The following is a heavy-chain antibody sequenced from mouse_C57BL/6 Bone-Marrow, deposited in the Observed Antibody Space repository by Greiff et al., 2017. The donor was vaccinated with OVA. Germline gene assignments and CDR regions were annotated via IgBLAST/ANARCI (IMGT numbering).Heavy chain of an antibody. V-gene: IGHV5-6*01. D-gene: IGHD4-1*01. J-gene: IGHJ3*01. CDR2: ISSGGSYT. Sequence: EVKLVESGGDLVKPGGSLKLSCAASGFTFSSYGMSWVRQTPDKRLEWVATISSGGSYTYYPDSVKGRFTISRDNAKNTLYLQMSSLKSEDTAMYYCARHLTLAYWGQGTLVTVSA. CDR3: ARHLTLAY. CDR1: GFTFSSYG.